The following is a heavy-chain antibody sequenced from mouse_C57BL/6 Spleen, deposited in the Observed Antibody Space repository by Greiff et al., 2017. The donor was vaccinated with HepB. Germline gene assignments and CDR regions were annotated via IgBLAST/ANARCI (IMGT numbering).Heavy chain of an antibody. CDR1: GYTFTGYW. V-gene: IGHV1-9*01. CDR2: NLPGSGST. J-gene: IGHJ3*01. D-gene: IGHD2-4*01. Sequence: VQLQQSGAELMKPGASVKLSCKATGYTFTGYWIEWVKQRPGHGLEWIGENLPGSGSTNYNEKFKGKAKFTADTSSNTDYMQRSSLTTEDSAIYYCARERYYDDDGGFAYWGQGTLVTVSA. CDR3: ARERYYDDDGGFAY.